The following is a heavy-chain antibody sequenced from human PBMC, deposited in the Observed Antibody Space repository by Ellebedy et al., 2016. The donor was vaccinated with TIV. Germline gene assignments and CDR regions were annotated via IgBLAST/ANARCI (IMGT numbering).Heavy chain of an antibody. V-gene: IGHV1-18*04. CDR2: ISGYNGDT. J-gene: IGHJ5*02. CDR1: GYTFTKYG. CDR3: TRGFYEKFDP. Sequence: ASVKVSCKASGYTFTKYGISWVRQAPGQGLERMGWISGYNGDTNYAQKFQGRVTMTIETSTNTVCMELRNLSFDDTAVYYCTRGFYEKFDPWGQGTPVTVS. D-gene: IGHD5/OR15-5a*01.